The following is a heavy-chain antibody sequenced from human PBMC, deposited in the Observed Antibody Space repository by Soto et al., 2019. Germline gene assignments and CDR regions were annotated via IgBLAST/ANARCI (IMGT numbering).Heavy chain of an antibody. CDR2: VHYSGST. CDR1: GGSISTYY. V-gene: IGHV4-59*01. D-gene: IGHD7-27*01. CDR3: ARVTGASSWYFDL. J-gene: IGHJ2*01. Sequence: QVQLQESGPGLVKPSETLSLTCTVSGGSISTYYWSWIRQTPGKGLEWIAYVHYSGSTNYNPSLRSRVTISVDTSKVHFSLWLTSVTAADTAVYYCARVTGASSWYFDLWGRGTLVTVSS.